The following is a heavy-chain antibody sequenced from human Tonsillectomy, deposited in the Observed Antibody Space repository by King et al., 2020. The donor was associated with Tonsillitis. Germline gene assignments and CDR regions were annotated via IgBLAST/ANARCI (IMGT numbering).Heavy chain of an antibody. V-gene: IGHV3-30*18. D-gene: IGHD6-6*01. CDR2: ISYDGNTQ. Sequence: VQLVESGGGVVQPGKSLRLSCAASGFTFSSYGMHWVRQAPGKGLEWVAVISYDGNTQYYTDSVKGRFTISRDNSKNTLYLQMNSLRAEDTAVYYCAKDQRPFEYSTSRPFDYWGQGTLVTVSS. CDR1: GFTFSSYG. J-gene: IGHJ4*02. CDR3: AKDQRPFEYSTSRPFDY.